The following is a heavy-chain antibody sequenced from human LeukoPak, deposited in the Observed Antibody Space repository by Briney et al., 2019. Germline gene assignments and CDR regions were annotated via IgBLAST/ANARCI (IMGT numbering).Heavy chain of an antibody. CDR2: ITNSGGKT. D-gene: IGHD1-26*01. J-gene: IGHJ4*02. CDR3: AKDRVGNSYLFDS. CDR1: GFGFSSYA. Sequence: PGGSLRLSCAASGFGFSSYAMSWVRQAPGKGLEWVSGITNSGGKTFYADSVMGRFTISRDNSKNTLYLQMNSLRAEDTAVYYCAKDRVGNSYLFDSWGLGTLVTVSS. V-gene: IGHV3-23*01.